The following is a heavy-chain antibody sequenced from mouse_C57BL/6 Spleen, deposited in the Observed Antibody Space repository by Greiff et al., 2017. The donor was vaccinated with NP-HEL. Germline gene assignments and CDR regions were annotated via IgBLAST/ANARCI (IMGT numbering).Heavy chain of an antibody. CDR2: IYPGDGDT. V-gene: IGHV1-82*01. D-gene: IGHD1-1*01. J-gene: IGHJ2*01. CDR1: GYAFSSSW. CDR3: APGSSYASFDY. Sequence: QVQLQQSGPELVKPGASVKISCKASGYAFSSSWMNWVKQRPGKGLEWIGRIYPGDGDTNYNGKFKGKATLTADKSSSTAYMQLSSLTSEDSAVYFCAPGSSYASFDYWGQGTTLTVSS.